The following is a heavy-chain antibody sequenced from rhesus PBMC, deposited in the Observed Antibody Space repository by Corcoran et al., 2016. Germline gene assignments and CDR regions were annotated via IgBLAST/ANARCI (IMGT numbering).Heavy chain of an antibody. Sequence: QVQLQESGPGLVKPSETLSLTCAVSGGSISSNYWSWIRQPPGKGLEWIGYIYGSSGSTYYNPSLKGRVPISPDTSKDQLSLKLSSVTAADTAVYYCARDWVTTVADDAFDFWSQGLRVTVSS. CDR3: ARDWVTTVADDAFDF. V-gene: IGHV4-160*01. J-gene: IGHJ3*01. CDR2: IYGSSGST. CDR1: GGSISSNY. D-gene: IGHD4-29*01.